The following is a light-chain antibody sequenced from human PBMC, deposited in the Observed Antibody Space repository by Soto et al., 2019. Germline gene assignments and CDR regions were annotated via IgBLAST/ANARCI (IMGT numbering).Light chain of an antibody. CDR1: QSITNL. J-gene: IGKJ1*01. CDR3: QHYYYYSWT. V-gene: IGKV1-5*03. Sequence: DIQMTQSPSTLSASVGDRVTITCRASQSITNLLAWYQQKPGEAPKLLISRASILENGVPSKFSGSGSGAEFTLTITSLQPDDFATYYCQHYYYYSWTFGQGTKVESK. CDR2: RAS.